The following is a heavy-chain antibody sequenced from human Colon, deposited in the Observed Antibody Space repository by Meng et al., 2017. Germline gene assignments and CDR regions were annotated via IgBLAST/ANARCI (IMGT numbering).Heavy chain of an antibody. D-gene: IGHD1-26*01. Sequence: EERAGLVKASWKPSRYCDAACGSIREDQGWSWVRQATGKGLEWIGEVYHSGRIKYNPTVNSRVSMSVAKTQINFLLRLNSVTDADTAVYYCARSPYSGSALPFFDYWGQGSLVTVSS. CDR3: ARSPYSGSALPFFDY. V-gene: IGHV4-4*02. J-gene: IGHJ4*02. CDR2: VYHSGRI. CDR1: CGSIREDQG.